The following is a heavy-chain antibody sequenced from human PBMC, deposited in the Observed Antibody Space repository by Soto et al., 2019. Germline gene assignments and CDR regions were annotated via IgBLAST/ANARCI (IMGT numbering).Heavy chain of an antibody. J-gene: IGHJ4*02. CDR3: ARGRGYSDGVDY. V-gene: IGHV1-8*02. D-gene: IGHD2-15*01. CDR2: MNPNSGST. Sequence: ASVKVSCKASGCTFTSFDINWVRQATGQGLEWMGWMNPNSGSTGSAQKFQGRVAMTRDTSISTAYMELSSLRSDDAAVYYCARGRGYSDGVDYWGQGTLVTVSS. CDR1: GCTFTSFD.